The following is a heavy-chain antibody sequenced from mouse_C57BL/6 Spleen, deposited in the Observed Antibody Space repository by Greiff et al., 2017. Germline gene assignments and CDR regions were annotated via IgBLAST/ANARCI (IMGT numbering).Heavy chain of an antibody. CDR2: INPNNGGT. J-gene: IGHJ2*01. CDR1: GYTFTDYN. Sequence: EVQGVESGPELVKPGASVKMSCKASGYTFTDYNMHWVKQSHGKSLEWIGYINPNNGGTSYNQKFKGKATLTVNKSSSTAYMELRSLTSEDSAVYYCARGRNDGYYVNFDYWGQGTTLTVSS. CDR3: ARGRNDGYYVNFDY. V-gene: IGHV1-22*01. D-gene: IGHD2-3*01.